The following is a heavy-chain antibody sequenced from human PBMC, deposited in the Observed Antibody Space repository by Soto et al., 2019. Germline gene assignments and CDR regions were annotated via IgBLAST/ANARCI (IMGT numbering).Heavy chain of an antibody. Sequence: GGSLRLSCAASGFSFSSYAMAWVRQTPNEALEWVSTISGSGGDTYYADAGKGRISISRDNSKNTVYVQMNSPRAEDTAIYHCAKADASGYNSLVFDYWGKGILVTFSS. J-gene: IGHJ4*02. CDR3: AKADASGYNSLVFDY. CDR1: GFSFSSYA. CDR2: ISGSGGDT. D-gene: IGHD3-3*01. V-gene: IGHV3-23*01.